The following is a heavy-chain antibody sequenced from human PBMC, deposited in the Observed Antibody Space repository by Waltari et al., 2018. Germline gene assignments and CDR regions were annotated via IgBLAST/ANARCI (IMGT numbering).Heavy chain of an antibody. J-gene: IGHJ5*02. CDR1: GFTFSTYW. CDR3: SVSLNH. Sequence: EVQLVESGGGLVQLGGYLRLSCAASGFTFSTYWMDWVRQDPGKGLEWVANIKQDGSESHYVDSVKGRFTISRDNAQNLLYLQINSLRDEDTAVYYCSVSLNHWGQGTLVTVSS. V-gene: IGHV3-7*01. CDR2: IKQDGSES.